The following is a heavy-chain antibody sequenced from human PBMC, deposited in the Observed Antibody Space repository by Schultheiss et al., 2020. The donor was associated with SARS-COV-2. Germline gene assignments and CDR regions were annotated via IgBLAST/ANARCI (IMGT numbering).Heavy chain of an antibody. CDR2: ITGSGGST. Sequence: GESLKISCAASGFTFSSYGMHWVRQAPGKGLEWVSTITGSGGSTYYADSVKGRFTISRDNSKNTLYLQMNSLRAEDTAVYYCARDLYDSSGYYGLFDYWGQGTLVTVSS. J-gene: IGHJ4*02. CDR1: GFTFSSYG. CDR3: ARDLYDSSGYYGLFDY. V-gene: IGHV3-23*01. D-gene: IGHD3-22*01.